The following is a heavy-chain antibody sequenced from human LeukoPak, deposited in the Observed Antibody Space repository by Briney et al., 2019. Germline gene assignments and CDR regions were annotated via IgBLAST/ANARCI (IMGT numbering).Heavy chain of an antibody. D-gene: IGHD3-10*01. V-gene: IGHV5-51*03. J-gene: IGHJ4*02. Sequence: GESLKISCKGSGYSFTSYWIGWVRQMPGKGLEWMGIIYPGDSDTRYSPSFQGQVTISADKSISTAYLQWSSLKASYTAMYYCARGLYYGSGKVPFDYWGQGTLVTVSS. CDR3: ARGLYYGSGKVPFDY. CDR2: IYPGDSDT. CDR1: GYSFTSYW.